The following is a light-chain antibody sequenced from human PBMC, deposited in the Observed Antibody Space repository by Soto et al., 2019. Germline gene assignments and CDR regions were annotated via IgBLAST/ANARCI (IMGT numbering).Light chain of an antibody. V-gene: IGLV1-40*01. J-gene: IGLJ1*01. CDR3: QSYDSSLSGSYV. CDR1: SSNIGAGYG. Sequence: QSVLTQPPSVSGAPGQRVTISCTGNSSNIGAGYGVHWYQQLPGRAPNLLIYGNTNRPSWVPDRFSGSKSGTSASLAITGLQADDEADYYCQSYDSSLSGSYVFGAGTKLTVL. CDR2: GNT.